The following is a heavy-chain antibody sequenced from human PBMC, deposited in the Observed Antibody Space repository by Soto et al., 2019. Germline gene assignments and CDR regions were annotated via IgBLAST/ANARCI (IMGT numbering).Heavy chain of an antibody. CDR1: GGSINSDDSF. J-gene: IGHJ4*02. V-gene: IGHV4-39*07. CDR3: ARYCSGGSCYYFYY. Sequence: SQPLSLTCSVSGGSINSDDSFWRWVRQAPGKGLEWIGSLYYGVRTFYNPSLKSRVTISLDTSKNQFSLKLSSVTAADTAVYYCARYCSGGSCYYFYYWREGTLVTVSS. CDR2: LYYGVRT. D-gene: IGHD2-15*01.